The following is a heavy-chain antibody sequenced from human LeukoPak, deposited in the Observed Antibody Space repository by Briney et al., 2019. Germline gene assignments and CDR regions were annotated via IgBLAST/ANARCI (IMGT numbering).Heavy chain of an antibody. V-gene: IGHV1-69*04. D-gene: IGHD3-22*01. Sequence: SVTVSCKASGRTFSSYAISWVRQAPGQGLEWMGRIIPIFGIANYAQKFQGRVTITADKSTSTAYMELSSLRSEDTAVYYCAISGGYSSGYYFDYWGQGTLVTVSS. J-gene: IGHJ4*02. CDR1: GRTFSSYA. CDR3: AISGGYSSGYYFDY. CDR2: IIPIFGIA.